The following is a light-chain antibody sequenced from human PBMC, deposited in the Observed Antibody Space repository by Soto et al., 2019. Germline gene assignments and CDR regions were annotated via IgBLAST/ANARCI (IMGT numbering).Light chain of an antibody. J-gene: IGLJ1*01. CDR3: SSYTTSNTRQIV. CDR2: DVS. CDR1: SSDVGGYNY. V-gene: IGLV2-14*03. Sequence: QSVLXQPASVSGSPGQSITIFCTGTSSDVGGYNYVSWYQHHPGKAPKLIIYDVSNRPSGVSIRFSGSKSDNTASLTISGLQPEDEADYHCSSYTTSNTRQIVFGTGTKVTVL.